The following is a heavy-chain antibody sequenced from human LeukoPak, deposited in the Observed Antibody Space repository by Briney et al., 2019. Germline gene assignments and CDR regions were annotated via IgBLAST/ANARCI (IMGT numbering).Heavy chain of an antibody. CDR3: ARHVTGTYDH. CDR1: GVSIRAYY. D-gene: IGHD1-1*01. CDR2: IYYSGIT. Sequence: SETLSLTCTDPGVSIRAYYWRWIWQSPGKGLEWIGYIYYSGITSYNPSLKSRVTISVDTSSNQFSLKLSSVTAADTAVYYCARHVTGTYDHWGQGTLVTVSS. J-gene: IGHJ4*02. V-gene: IGHV4-59*08.